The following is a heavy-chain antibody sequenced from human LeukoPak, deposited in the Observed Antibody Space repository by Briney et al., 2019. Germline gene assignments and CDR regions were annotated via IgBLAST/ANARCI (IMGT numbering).Heavy chain of an antibody. J-gene: IGHJ4*02. CDR2: MNPNSSNT. D-gene: IGHD1-20*01. V-gene: IGHV1-8*01. CDR1: VYTFTTYD. CDR3: ARVGDSITGTTRSIDY. Sequence: ASVKVSSTASVYTFTTYDLNWVRQAPRQGLEWMGWMNPNSSNTGDAQKYQGRVTMTRNASISTAYMELSSLRSEDTAVYYCARVGDSITGTTRSIDYWGQGTLVTVSS.